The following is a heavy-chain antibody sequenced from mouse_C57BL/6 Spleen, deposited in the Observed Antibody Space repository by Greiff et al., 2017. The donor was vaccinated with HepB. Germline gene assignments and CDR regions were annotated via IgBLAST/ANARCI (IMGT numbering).Heavy chain of an antibody. D-gene: IGHD3-3*01. Sequence: VQLQQSGPELVKPGASVKISCKASGYAFSSSWMNWVKQRPGKGLEWIGRIYPGDGDTNYNGKFKGKATLTADKSSSTAYMQLSSLTSEDSAVYFCARSYGPWYFDVWGTGTTVTVSS. V-gene: IGHV1-82*01. J-gene: IGHJ1*03. CDR1: GYAFSSSW. CDR3: ARSYGPWYFDV. CDR2: IYPGDGDT.